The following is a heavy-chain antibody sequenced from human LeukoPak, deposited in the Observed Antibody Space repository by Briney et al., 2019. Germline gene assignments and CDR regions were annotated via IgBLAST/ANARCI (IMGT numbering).Heavy chain of an antibody. V-gene: IGHV4-39*01. Sequence: SETLSLTCTVSGGSISSYYWGWIRQPPGKGLEWIGSIYYSGSTYYNPSLKSRVTISVDTSKNQFSLKLSSVTAADTAVYYCAGSYGAPDYYMDVWGKGTTVTVSS. CDR3: AGSYGAPDYYMDV. J-gene: IGHJ6*03. D-gene: IGHD5-18*01. CDR1: GGSISSYY. CDR2: IYYSGST.